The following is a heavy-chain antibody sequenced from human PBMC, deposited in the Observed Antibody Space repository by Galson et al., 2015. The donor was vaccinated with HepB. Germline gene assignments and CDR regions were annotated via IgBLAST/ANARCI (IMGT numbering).Heavy chain of an antibody. Sequence: SLRLSCAASGFTFTNAWMSWVRQAPGKGLEWVGRIKSKTDGGTTDYAAPVKGRFTISRDDSKNTLYLQMDSLKTEDTAVYYCTTDSSAKGWYWFDPWGQQTLVTVSS. CDR3: TTDSSAKGWYWFDP. D-gene: IGHD2-15*01. V-gene: IGHV3-15*01. CDR1: GFTFTNAW. CDR2: IKSKTDGGTT. J-gene: IGHJ5*02.